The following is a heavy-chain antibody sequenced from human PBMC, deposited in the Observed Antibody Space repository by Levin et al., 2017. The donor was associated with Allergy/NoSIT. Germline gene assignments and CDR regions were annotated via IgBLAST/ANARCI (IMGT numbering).Heavy chain of an antibody. D-gene: IGHD1-20*01. Sequence: ASVKVSCKASGYTFTGYYMHWVRQAPGQGLEWMGWINPNSGGTNYAQKFQGRVTMTRDTSISTAYMELSRLRSDDTAVYYCARGSGITGTAFDYWGQGTLVTVSS. CDR2: INPNSGGT. CDR3: ARGSGITGTAFDY. CDR1: GYTFTGYY. J-gene: IGHJ4*02. V-gene: IGHV1-2*02.